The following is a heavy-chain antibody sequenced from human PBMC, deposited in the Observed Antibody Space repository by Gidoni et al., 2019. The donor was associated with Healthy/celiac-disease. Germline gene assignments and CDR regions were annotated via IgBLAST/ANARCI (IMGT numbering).Heavy chain of an antibody. D-gene: IGHD4-17*01. J-gene: IGHJ4*02. CDR1: GGSISSSSYY. Sequence: QLQLQESGPGLVKPSETLSLTCTVSGGSISSSSYYWGWIRPPPAKGLEWIGSIYYSGSTYYNPSLKSRVTISVDTSKNQFSLKLSSVTAADTAVYYCARRTTTRSYFDYWGQGTLVTVSS. V-gene: IGHV4-39*01. CDR3: ARRTTTRSYFDY. CDR2: IYYSGST.